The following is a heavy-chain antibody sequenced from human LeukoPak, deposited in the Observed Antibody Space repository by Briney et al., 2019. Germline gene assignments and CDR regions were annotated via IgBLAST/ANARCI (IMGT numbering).Heavy chain of an antibody. CDR2: IYYTGNT. CDR1: GGSISNYY. V-gene: IGHV4-59*01. Sequence: SETLSLTCTVSGGSISNYYWNWIRQPPGKGPEWIGYIYYTGNTNYNPSLKSRVTISVDTSKNQFSLKLGSVTAADTAVYYCARDRLQLQSWGQGTLVTVSS. D-gene: IGHD1-1*01. J-gene: IGHJ5*02. CDR3: ARDRLQLQS.